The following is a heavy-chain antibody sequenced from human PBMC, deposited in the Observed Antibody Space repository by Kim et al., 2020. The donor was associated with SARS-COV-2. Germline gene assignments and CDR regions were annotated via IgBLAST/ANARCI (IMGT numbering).Heavy chain of an antibody. D-gene: IGHD3-3*01. CDR3: ARGPAITIFGVVLLGLLD. V-gene: IGHV4-34*01. CDR1: GGSFSGYY. Sequence: SETLSLTCAVYGGSFSGYYWSWIRQPPGKGLEWIGEINHSGSTNYNPSLKSRVTISVDTSKNQFSLKLSSVTAADTAVYYCARGPAITIFGVVLLGLLD. J-gene: IGHJ4*01. CDR2: INHSGST.